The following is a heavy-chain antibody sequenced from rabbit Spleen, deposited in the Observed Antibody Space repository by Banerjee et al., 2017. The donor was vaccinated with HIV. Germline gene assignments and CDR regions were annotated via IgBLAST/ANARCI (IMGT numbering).Heavy chain of an antibody. CDR1: GFDFSSYYM. V-gene: IGHV1S45*01. Sequence: QEQLVESGGGLVQPGGSLKLSCKVSGFDFSSYYMTWVRQAPGKGLEWIACIDTNDGDTDYANWPKGRFTISITSSTTVTLQVTSLTAADTATYFCARSGANAAAYEFNLWGPGTLVTVS. CDR3: ARSGANAAAYEFNL. CDR2: IDTNDGDT. D-gene: IGHD6-1*01. J-gene: IGHJ4*01.